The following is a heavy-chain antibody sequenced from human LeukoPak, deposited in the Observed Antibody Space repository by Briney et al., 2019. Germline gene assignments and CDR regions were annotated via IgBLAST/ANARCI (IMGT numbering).Heavy chain of an antibody. J-gene: IGHJ5*02. CDR1: GYTFTSYG. CDR3: ARDRGENWFDP. Sequence: APVKVSCKASGYTFTSYGISWVRQAPGQGLEWMGIINPSGGSTSYAQKFQGRVTMTRDTSTSTVYMELSSLRSEDTAVYYCARDRGENWFDPWGQGTLVTVSS. D-gene: IGHD3-10*01. CDR2: INPSGGST. V-gene: IGHV1-46*01.